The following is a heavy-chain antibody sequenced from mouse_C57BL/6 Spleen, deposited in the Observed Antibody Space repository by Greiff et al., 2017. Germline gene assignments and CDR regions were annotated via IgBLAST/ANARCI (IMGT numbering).Heavy chain of an antibody. V-gene: IGHV5-6*01. CDR1: GFTFSSYG. J-gene: IGHJ2*01. CDR2: ISSGGSYT. Sequence: EVQLQESGGDLVKPGGSLKLSCAASGFTFSSYGMSWVRQTPDKRLEWVATISSGGSYTYYPDSVKGRFTISRDNAKNTLYLQMSSLKSEDTAMYYCARHEDEPFDYWGQGTTLTVSS. CDR3: ARHEDEPFDY.